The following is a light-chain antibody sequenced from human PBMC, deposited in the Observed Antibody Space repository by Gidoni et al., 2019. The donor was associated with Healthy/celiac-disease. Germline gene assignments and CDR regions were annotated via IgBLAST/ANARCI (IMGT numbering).Light chain of an antibody. V-gene: IGLV6-57*02. J-gene: IGLJ2*01. CDR1: SGSIASNY. CDR3: QSYDSSNVV. Sequence: FMLTQPHSVSESPWKTVTISCTGSSGSIASNYVQWYQQRPGSAPTTVIYEDNQRPSRVPDRFSGSIDSSSNSASLTISGLKTEDEADYYCQSYDSSNVVFGGGTKLTVL. CDR2: EDN.